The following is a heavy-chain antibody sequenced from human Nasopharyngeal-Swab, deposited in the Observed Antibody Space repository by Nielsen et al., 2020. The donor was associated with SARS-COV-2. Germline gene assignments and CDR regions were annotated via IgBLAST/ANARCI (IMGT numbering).Heavy chain of an antibody. Sequence: WIRQPPEKGLEWIGYIYYSGSTNYNPSLKSRVTISVDTSKNQFSLKLSSVTAADTAVYYCARVAVVTPYYYYYMDVWGKGTTVTVSS. J-gene: IGHJ6*03. CDR2: IYYSGST. D-gene: IGHD4-23*01. CDR3: ARVAVVTPYYYYYMDV. V-gene: IGHV4-59*01.